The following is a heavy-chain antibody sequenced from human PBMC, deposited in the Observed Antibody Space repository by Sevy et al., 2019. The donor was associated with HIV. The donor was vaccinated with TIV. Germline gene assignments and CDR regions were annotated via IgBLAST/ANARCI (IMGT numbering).Heavy chain of an antibody. CDR2: ISHDGST. CDR3: ARHCSSSSCSHAFDI. CDR1: GGSFSGYY. D-gene: IGHD2-2*01. V-gene: IGHV4-34*01. Sequence: SETLSLTCAVYGGSFSGYYWSWIRQPPGKGLEWVGEISHDGSTNYNPSLKSRFTISVDTSNNRFYLKLSSVTAADTAVYYCARHCSSSSCSHAFDIWGQGTMVTVSS. J-gene: IGHJ3*02.